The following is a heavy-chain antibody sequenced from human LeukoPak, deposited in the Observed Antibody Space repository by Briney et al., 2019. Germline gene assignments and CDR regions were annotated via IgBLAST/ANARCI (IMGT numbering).Heavy chain of an antibody. Sequence: SETLSLTCAGYGGSFSGYYWSWLRQPPGKGLEWIGEINHSGSTNYNPSLKSRVTISVDTSKNQFSLKLSSVTAADTAVYYCARGNGSGSYYPNWFDPWGQRTLVTVSS. CDR1: GGSFSGYY. CDR2: INHSGST. V-gene: IGHV4-34*01. J-gene: IGHJ5*02. D-gene: IGHD3-10*01. CDR3: ARGNGSGSYYPNWFDP.